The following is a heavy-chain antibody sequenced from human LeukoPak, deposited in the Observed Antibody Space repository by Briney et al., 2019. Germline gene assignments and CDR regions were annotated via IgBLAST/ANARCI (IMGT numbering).Heavy chain of an antibody. CDR3: AKGSALAAITSWERFDP. CDR2: ISGSGGST. CDR1: GFPFSSYA. Sequence: GGSLRLSCAASGFPFSSYAMSWVRQAPGKGLKWVSAISGSGGSTYYADSVKGRFTISRDNSKNTLYLQMNSLRAEDTAVYYCAKGSALAAITSWERFDPWGQGTLVTVSS. J-gene: IGHJ5*02. D-gene: IGHD2-15*01. V-gene: IGHV3-23*01.